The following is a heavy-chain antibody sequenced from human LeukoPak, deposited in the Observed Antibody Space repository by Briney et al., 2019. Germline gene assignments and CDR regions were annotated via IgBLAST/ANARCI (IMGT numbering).Heavy chain of an antibody. CDR1: GFTFSSYS. J-gene: IGHJ6*02. CDR3: ATEVCSGGSCYSFPGMDV. D-gene: IGHD2-15*01. CDR2: ISSSSSYI. Sequence: GALRLSCAASGFTFSSYSMNWVRQAPGKGLEWVSSISSSSSYIYYADSVKGRFTISRDNAKNSLYLQMNSLRAEDTAVYYCATEVCSGGSCYSFPGMDVWGQGTTVTVSS. V-gene: IGHV3-21*01.